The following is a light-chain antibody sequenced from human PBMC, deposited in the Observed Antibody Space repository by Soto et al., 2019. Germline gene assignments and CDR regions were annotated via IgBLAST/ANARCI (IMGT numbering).Light chain of an antibody. CDR1: QSLVHSDGNTY. V-gene: IGKV2-30*02. J-gene: IGKJ1*01. Sequence: DVVLTQSPVSLPVTLGQPASISCMSSQSLVHSDGNTYLNWFQQRPGHSPRRLVYRVSNRDSGVTDNFSGSGSGTNFTLKISSVEAADIGVYYCMQGTQWPRTFGQGTKVEIK. CDR2: RVS. CDR3: MQGTQWPRT.